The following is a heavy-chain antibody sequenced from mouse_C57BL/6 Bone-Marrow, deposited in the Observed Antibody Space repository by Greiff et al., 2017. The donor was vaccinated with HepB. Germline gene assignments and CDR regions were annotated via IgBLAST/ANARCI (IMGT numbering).Heavy chain of an antibody. J-gene: IGHJ2*01. CDR2: IHPSDSDT. CDR1: GYTFTSYW. Sequence: VQLQQPGAELVKPGASVKVSCKASGYTFTSYWMHWVKQRPGQGLEWIGRIHPSDSDTNYNQKFKGKATLTVDKSSSTAYMQLRSLTSEDSAVYYGAICGTAQGPLFDYWGQGTTLTVSS. V-gene: IGHV1-74*01. CDR3: AICGTAQGPLFDY. D-gene: IGHD3-2*02.